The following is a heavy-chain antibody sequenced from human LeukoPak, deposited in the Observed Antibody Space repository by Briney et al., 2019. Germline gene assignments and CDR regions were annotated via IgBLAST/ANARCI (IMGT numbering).Heavy chain of an antibody. Sequence: ASVKVSCKASGFTFTSSAMQWVRQARGQRLEWIGWIVVGSGNTNYAQKFQGRVTITADESTSTAYMELSSLRSEDTAVYYCARGPSLHTKWVGGRWFDPWGQGTLVTVSS. CDR2: IVVGSGNT. J-gene: IGHJ5*02. CDR3: ARGPSLHTKWVGGRWFDP. CDR1: GFTFTSSA. D-gene: IGHD6-19*01. V-gene: IGHV1-58*02.